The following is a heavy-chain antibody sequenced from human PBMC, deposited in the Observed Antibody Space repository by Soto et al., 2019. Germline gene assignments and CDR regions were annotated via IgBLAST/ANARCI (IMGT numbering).Heavy chain of an antibody. CDR1: GFTFSTYA. Sequence: EVQLLESGGGWVQPGGSLRLSCAASGFTFSTYAMTWVRLAPGRGLEWVLGIKSSGSPTDYPESVKGRFTMSRDNLMNTLFLDMNGLRAEDTAIYYCAKTPRGGASGDLYFDLWGRGTLVTVSS. V-gene: IGHV3-23*05. CDR3: AKTPRGGASGDLYFDL. J-gene: IGHJ2*01. D-gene: IGHD3-10*01. CDR2: IKSSGSPT.